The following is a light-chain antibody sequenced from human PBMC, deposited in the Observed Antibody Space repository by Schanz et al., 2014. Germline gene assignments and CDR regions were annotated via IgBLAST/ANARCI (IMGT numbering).Light chain of an antibody. Sequence: EIVLTQSPGTLSLSPGERATLSCRASESVSSSYLAWYQQKCGQAPRLLIYAASNRATGIPARFGGSGSGTDFTLTISRLAPEDFAFYYCQHRSYWRGTFGQGTKLEIK. CDR2: AAS. CDR3: QHRSYWRGT. J-gene: IGKJ2*02. V-gene: IGKV3D-20*02. CDR1: ESVSSSY.